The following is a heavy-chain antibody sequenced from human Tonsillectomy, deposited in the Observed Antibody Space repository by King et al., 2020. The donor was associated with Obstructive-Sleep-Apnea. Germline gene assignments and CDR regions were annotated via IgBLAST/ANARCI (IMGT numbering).Heavy chain of an antibody. CDR2: INQDGSEK. Sequence: EVQLVESGGGLVQPGGSLRLSCGASGFTFSSYWVNWVRQAPGKGLEWVANINQDGSEKNYVDSVKGRFSVSRDNAKNSLYLQMNSLRVEDTAVYYCAWDRGLTVYYFYGMDVWGQGTTVTVSS. CDR1: GFTFSSYW. V-gene: IGHV3-7*03. J-gene: IGHJ6*02. D-gene: IGHD3-10*01. CDR3: AWDRGLTVYYFYGMDV.